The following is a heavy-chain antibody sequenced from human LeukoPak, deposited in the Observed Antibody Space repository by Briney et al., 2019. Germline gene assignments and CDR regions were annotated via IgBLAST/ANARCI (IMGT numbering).Heavy chain of an antibody. CDR2: IYTSGST. CDR3: ARALGYCSGGSCNYYYYYMDV. D-gene: IGHD2-15*01. CDR1: GGSISSNSYY. J-gene: IGHJ6*03. V-gene: IGHV4-61*02. Sequence: SETLSLTCAVSGGSISSNSYYWSWIRQPAGKGLEWIGRIYTSGSTNYNPSLKSRVTISVDTSKNQFSLKLSSVTAADTAVYYCARALGYCSGGSCNYYYYYMDVWGKGTTVTISS.